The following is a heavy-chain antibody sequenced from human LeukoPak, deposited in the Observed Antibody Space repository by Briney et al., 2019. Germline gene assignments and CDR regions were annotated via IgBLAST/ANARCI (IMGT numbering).Heavy chain of an antibody. CDR2: IKVDESEK. J-gene: IGHJ4*02. Sequence: PGGSLRLSCAASGFTFSNYWMTWVRQAPGKGPEWVANIKVDESEKYYVDSVRGRFTISRDNAKNSLYLQMNSLRAEDTAVYYCARHGDYHYNSWGQGTLVTVSS. V-gene: IGHV3-7*05. D-gene: IGHD4-17*01. CDR1: GFTFSNYW. CDR3: ARHGDYHYNS.